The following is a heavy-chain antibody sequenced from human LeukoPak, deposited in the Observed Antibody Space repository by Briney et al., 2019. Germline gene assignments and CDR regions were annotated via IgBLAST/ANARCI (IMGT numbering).Heavy chain of an antibody. CDR1: GGSISVYY. CDR3: ATNRPVGGTYWGSFDI. J-gene: IGHJ3*02. CDR2: FHYTGGT. D-gene: IGHD1-26*01. V-gene: IGHV4-59*01. Sequence: PSETLSLTCTVSGGSISVYYWSWIRQPPGKGLEWIGYFHYTGGTNYNPYLKSRVTISLDTSKNQFSLRLTSVTAADTAVYYCATNRPVGGTYWGSFDIWGQGTLVTVSS.